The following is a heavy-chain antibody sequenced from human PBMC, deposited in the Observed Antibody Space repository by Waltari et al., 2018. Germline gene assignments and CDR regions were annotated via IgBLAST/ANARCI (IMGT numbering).Heavy chain of an antibody. V-gene: IGHV4-59*01. Sequence: QVQLQESGPSLVKPSETLSLICSVSGGSISSYYWSLLRQPPGKGLDCIGYLYYTGSTNFNPALKSRVTMSVDTSKNQFSLKLSAVTAADTAFYYCARGGGGDWEWFDPWGQGTLVTVSS. CDR1: GGSISSYY. J-gene: IGHJ5*02. D-gene: IGHD2-21*02. CDR2: LYYTGST. CDR3: ARGGGGDWEWFDP.